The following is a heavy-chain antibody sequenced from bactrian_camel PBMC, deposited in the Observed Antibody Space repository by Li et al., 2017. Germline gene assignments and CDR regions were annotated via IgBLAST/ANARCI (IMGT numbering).Heavy chain of an antibody. CDR2: IPIVGPA. CDR1: GYSVSDFC. Sequence: VQLVESGGGSVQAGGSLRLSCSTAGYSVSDFCMAWFRQVPGKSREGVAWIPIVGPASYADSVKGRFTVSKDNAKNTVYLQMNSLKPEDTAMYYCTADGPLRGCDDGDWYELGYWGTGTQVTVS. J-gene: IGHJ6*01. CDR3: TADGPLRGCDDGDWYELGY. V-gene: IGHV3S53*01. D-gene: IGHD6*01.